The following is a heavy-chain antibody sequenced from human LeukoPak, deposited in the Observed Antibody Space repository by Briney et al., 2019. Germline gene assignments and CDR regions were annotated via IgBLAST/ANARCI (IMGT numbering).Heavy chain of an antibody. V-gene: IGHV4-4*07. J-gene: IGHJ5*02. CDR3: ARQVGTTGFSWFDP. CDR2: IYSSGST. Sequence: SETLSLTCTVSGGSISSYSWSWIRQTAGKGLEWIGRIYSSGSTNYNPSLKGRVTMSVDTSKNQFSLKLTSVTAADTAVYSCARQVGTTGFSWFDPWGQGTLVTVSS. CDR1: GGSISSYS. D-gene: IGHD1-26*01.